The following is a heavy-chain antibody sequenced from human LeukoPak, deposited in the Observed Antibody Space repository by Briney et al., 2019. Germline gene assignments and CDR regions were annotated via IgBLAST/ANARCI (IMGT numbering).Heavy chain of an antibody. CDR3: ARTDSHYLSFDY. CDR2: IYYSGST. V-gene: IGHV4-59*01. J-gene: IGHJ4*02. CDR1: GGSISSYY. D-gene: IGHD4-11*01. Sequence: PSVTLSLTCTVSGGSISSYYWSWIRQPPGKGLEWIGYIYYSGSTNYNPSLKSRVTISVDTSKNQFSLNLNSVTAADTAVYYCARTDSHYLSFDYWGQGTPVTVSS.